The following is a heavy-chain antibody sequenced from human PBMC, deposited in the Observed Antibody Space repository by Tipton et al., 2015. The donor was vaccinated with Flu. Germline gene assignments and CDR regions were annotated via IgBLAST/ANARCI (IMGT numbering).Heavy chain of an antibody. Sequence: TLSLTCSVSGGSITNYYWSWIRQPPGKGLEWIGYIYSSGSTTYNPSLKSRVSMSADTSMNQFSLRLNSMTAADTAIYYCARDSAAHYGMDVWGQGTTVTVSS. CDR1: GGSITNYY. J-gene: IGHJ6*02. V-gene: IGHV4-59*01. D-gene: IGHD6-13*01. CDR2: IYSSGST. CDR3: ARDSAAHYGMDV.